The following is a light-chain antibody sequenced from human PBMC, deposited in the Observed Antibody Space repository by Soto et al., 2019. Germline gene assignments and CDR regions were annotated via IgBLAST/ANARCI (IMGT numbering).Light chain of an antibody. CDR3: SSYTSSSTYV. J-gene: IGLJ1*01. CDR1: SSDVGNYNY. V-gene: IGLV2-14*01. CDR2: EVS. Sequence: QSALTQPASVSGSPGQSITISCTGTSSDVGNYNYVSWYQQYPGRVPKLLIYEVSNRPSGVSNRFSGSKSGNTASLTISGLQAEDEADYYCSSYTSSSTYVFGTGTKLTVL.